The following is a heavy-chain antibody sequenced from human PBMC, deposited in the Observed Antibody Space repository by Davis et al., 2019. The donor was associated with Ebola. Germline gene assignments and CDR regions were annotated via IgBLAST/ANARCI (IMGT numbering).Heavy chain of an antibody. J-gene: IGHJ4*02. Sequence: PGGSLRLSCAASGFTFSSYSMNWVRQAPGKGLEWVAVISYDGSNKYYADSVKGRFTISRDNSKNTLYLQMNSLRAEDTAIYYCAKADPQQYFDYWGQGTLVTVSS. V-gene: IGHV3-30*18. CDR1: GFTFSSYS. CDR3: AKADPQQYFDY. CDR2: ISYDGSNK.